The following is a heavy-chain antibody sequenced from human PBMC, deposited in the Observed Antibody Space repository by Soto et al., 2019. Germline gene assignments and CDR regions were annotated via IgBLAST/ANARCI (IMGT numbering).Heavy chain of an antibody. J-gene: IGHJ4*02. CDR2: IGGSGGDT. V-gene: IGHV3-23*01. Sequence: EGQLLESGGGLVDPGGSLRLSCAASGFTFSLYAMSWVRQAPGKGLGWVSTIGGSGGDTSYADFVRGRFTISRDNSRNTLYLQMNSLRAEDTAVYYCAKDAPGSGWLSDYWGQGTLVTVSS. CDR1: GFTFSLYA. CDR3: AKDAPGSGWLSDY. D-gene: IGHD3-22*01.